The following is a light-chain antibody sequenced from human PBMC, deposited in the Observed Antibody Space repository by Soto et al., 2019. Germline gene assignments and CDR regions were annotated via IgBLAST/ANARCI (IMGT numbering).Light chain of an antibody. CDR3: QQYYTGSPIT. Sequence: EIVMTQSPATLSVSPGERATLSCRASQSVSSYLAWYQQKPGQAPRLLIYGASTRATGIPARFSGSGSGTEFTLTISSRESEDFAGYYYQQYYTGSPITFGQGTRLEI. CDR1: QSVSSY. V-gene: IGKV3-15*01. J-gene: IGKJ5*01. CDR2: GAS.